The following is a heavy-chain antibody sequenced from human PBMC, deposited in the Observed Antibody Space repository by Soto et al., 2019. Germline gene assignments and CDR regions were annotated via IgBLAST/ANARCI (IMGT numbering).Heavy chain of an antibody. CDR2: IYHSGST. V-gene: IGHV4-4*02. Sequence: PSETLSLTCAVSGGSISSSNWWSWVRQPPGKGLEWIGEIYHSGSTNYNPSLKSRVTISVDKSKNQFSLKLSSVTAADTAVYYCAGEALGDSSGYSFWGQGTLVTVSS. D-gene: IGHD3-22*01. J-gene: IGHJ4*02. CDR1: GGSISSSNW. CDR3: AGEALGDSSGYSF.